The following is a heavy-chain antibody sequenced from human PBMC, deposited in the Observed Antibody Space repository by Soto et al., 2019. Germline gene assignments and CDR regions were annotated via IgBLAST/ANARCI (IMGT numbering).Heavy chain of an antibody. Sequence: QVQLVESGGGEVQPGRSLTISCAASGFTLSTYGMHWVRQTPGKGLEWVAVISYDGTNKFYSDSVKVRFTISRDNFKNTLTLQMNSLRADDKAVYSCAKDLQSYGDYDYYCYGMDVWGIGTRVTVSS. D-gene: IGHD4-17*01. CDR2: ISYDGTNK. CDR1: GFTLSTYG. CDR3: AKDLQSYGDYDYYCYGMDV. J-gene: IGHJ6*04. V-gene: IGHV3-30*18.